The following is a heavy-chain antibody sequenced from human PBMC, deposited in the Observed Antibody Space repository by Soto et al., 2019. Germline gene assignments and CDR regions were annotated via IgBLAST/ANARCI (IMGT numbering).Heavy chain of an antibody. J-gene: IGHJ4*02. CDR1: GGTFRSYA. Sequence: QVQLVQSGAAVKKPGSSVQVSCKASGGTFRSYAISWVRQAPGQGLEWMGGLIPIFGTANYAQTFQGRVTITADESTSTAYMELSSLRSEDTAVYYCAREVGATKDYWGQGTLVTVSS. D-gene: IGHD1-26*01. CDR2: LIPIFGTA. V-gene: IGHV1-69*01. CDR3: AREVGATKDY.